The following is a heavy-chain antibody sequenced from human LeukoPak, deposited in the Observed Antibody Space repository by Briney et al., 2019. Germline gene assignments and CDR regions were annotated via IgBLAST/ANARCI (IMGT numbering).Heavy chain of an antibody. J-gene: IGHJ3*02. CDR3: ARDQHIGPLDFDI. CDR1: GFTFTNYA. V-gene: IGHV3-53*01. CDR2: IYSGGST. Sequence: GGSLRLSCAASGFTFTNYAMSWVRQAPGKGLEWVSVIYSGGSTYYADSVKGRFTISRDNSKNTLYLQMNSLRAEDTAVYYCARDQHIGPLDFDIWGQGTMVTVSS.